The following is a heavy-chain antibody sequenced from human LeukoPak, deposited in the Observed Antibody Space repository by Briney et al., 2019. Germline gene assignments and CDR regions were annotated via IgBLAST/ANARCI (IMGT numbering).Heavy chain of an antibody. CDR3: ARSLFASSGYYVYYFDY. Sequence: GASVKVSCKASGYTFTSYGICWGRQAPGQGLEWMGWISAYNVNTNYAQKLQGRVTMTTDTSTSTAYMELRSLRSDDTAVYYCARSLFASSGYYVYYFDYWGQGTLVTVSS. D-gene: IGHD3-22*01. J-gene: IGHJ4*02. CDR2: ISAYNVNT. CDR1: GYTFTSYG. V-gene: IGHV1-18*01.